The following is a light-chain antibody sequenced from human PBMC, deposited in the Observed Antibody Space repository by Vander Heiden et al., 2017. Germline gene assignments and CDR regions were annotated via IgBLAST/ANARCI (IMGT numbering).Light chain of an antibody. V-gene: IGKV1-39*01. CDR2: AAS. CDR3: QQSYSTPRT. J-gene: IGKJ1*01. CDR1: QGISSY. Sequence: DIQMTQSPSSLSASVGDRVTITCRGSQGISSYLNWYQQKPGKAPKLLIYAASSLQSGVPSRFSGSGSGTDFTLTISSLQPEDFATYYCQQSYSTPRTFGQGTKVEIK.